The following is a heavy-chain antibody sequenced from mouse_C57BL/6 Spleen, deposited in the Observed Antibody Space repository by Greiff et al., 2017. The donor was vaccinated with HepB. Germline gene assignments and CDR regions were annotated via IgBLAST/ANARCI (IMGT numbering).Heavy chain of an antibody. CDR3: ARGYDSYGEGYAMDY. J-gene: IGHJ4*01. Sequence: QVQLQQPGAELVKPGASVKLSCKASGYTFTSYWMQWVKQRPGQGLEWIGEIDPSDSYTNYNQKFKGKATLTVDTSSSTAYMQLSSLTSEDSAVYYCARGYDSYGEGYAMDYWGQGTSVTVSS. CDR2: IDPSDSYT. D-gene: IGHD1-1*01. CDR1: GYTFTSYW. V-gene: IGHV1-50*01.